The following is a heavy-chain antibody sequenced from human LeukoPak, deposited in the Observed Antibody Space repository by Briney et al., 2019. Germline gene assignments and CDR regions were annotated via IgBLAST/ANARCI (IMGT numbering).Heavy chain of an antibody. V-gene: IGHV4-34*01. CDR2: INRSGST. J-gene: IGHJ4*02. D-gene: IGHD4-11*01. Sequence: SETLSLTCTVYGVSFSGYSWSWIRQPPGKGLEWIGEINRSGSTNYNPSLKSRVTISVDTSKNQFSLKLSSVTAADTAVYYCVRLYDDYTNGHFDSWGQGTLVTVSS. CDR1: GVSFSGYS. CDR3: VRLYDDYTNGHFDS.